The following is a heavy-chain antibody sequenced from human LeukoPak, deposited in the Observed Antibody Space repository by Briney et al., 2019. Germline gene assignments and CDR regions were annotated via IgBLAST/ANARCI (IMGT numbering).Heavy chain of an antibody. CDR1: GYTFTSYD. Sequence: GASVKVSCKASGYTFTSYDINWVRQATGQGLEWMGWMNPNSGNTGYAQKFQGRVTMTRDTSISTAYMELSRLRSDDTAVYYCARVDCSGGSCRYYYYGMDVWGQGTTVTVSS. CDR2: MNPNSGNT. V-gene: IGHV1-8*01. D-gene: IGHD2-15*01. CDR3: ARVDCSGGSCRYYYYGMDV. J-gene: IGHJ6*02.